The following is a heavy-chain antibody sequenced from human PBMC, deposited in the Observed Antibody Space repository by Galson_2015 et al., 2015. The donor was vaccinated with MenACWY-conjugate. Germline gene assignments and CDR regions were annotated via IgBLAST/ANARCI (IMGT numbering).Heavy chain of an antibody. CDR2: ITSGSSYI. CDR1: GFTFSDYI. V-gene: IGHV3-21*01. D-gene: IGHD2-2*01. CDR3: ARGSSTDYRPVPDSYYGMDV. J-gene: IGHJ6*02. Sequence: SLRLSCAASGFTFSDYIMNWVRQAPGKGLEWVSFITSGSSYIYSADSVKGRFIISRDNAKNSLSLQMNSLRAEDTAVYFCARGSSTDYRPVPDSYYGMDVWGQGTTVTVSS.